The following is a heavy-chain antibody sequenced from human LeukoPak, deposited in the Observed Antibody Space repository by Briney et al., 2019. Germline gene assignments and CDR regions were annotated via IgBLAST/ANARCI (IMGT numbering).Heavy chain of an antibody. CDR3: ARALNSGDIVVVPAAIVDYYYYGMDV. V-gene: IGHV1-8*01. CDR2: MNPNSGNT. J-gene: IGHJ6*02. Sequence: ASVKVSCKASGYTFTSYDINWVRQATGQGLEWMGWMNPNSGNTGYAQKFQGIVTMTRNTSISTAYMELSSLRSEDTAVYYCARALNSGDIVVVPAAIVDYYYYGMDVWGQGTTVTVSS. CDR1: GYTFTSYD. D-gene: IGHD2-2*02.